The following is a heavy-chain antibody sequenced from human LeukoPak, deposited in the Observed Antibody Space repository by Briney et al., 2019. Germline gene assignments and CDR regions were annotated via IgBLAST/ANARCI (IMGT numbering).Heavy chain of an antibody. J-gene: IGHJ4*02. CDR3: ARFADYYDSSGYTPPYYFDY. V-gene: IGHV4-59*01. D-gene: IGHD3-22*01. CDR1: GGSISSYY. Sequence: PSETLSLTCTVSGGSISSYYWSWIRQPPGKGLEWIGYIYYSGSTNYNPSLKSRVTISVDTSKNQFSLKLSSVTAADTAVYYCARFADYYDSSGYTPPYYFDYWGQGTLVTVSS. CDR2: IYYSGST.